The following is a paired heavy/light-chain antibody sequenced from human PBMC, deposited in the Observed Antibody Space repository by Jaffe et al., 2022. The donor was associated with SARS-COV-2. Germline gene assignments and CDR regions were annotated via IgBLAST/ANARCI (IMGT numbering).Heavy chain of an antibody. CDR2: IYPGDSDT. CDR3: ARGEDYYDSSGYLLKDAFDI. J-gene: IGHJ3*02. CDR1: GYSFTSYW. D-gene: IGHD3-22*01. V-gene: IGHV5-51*01. Sequence: EVQLVQSGAEVKKPGESLKISCKGSGYSFTSYWIGWVRQMPGKGLEWMGIIYPGDSDTRYSPSFQGQVTISADKSISTAYLQWSSLKASDTAMYYCARGEDYYDSSGYLLKDAFDIWGQGTMVTVSS.
Light chain of an antibody. CDR2: KAS. J-gene: IGKJ1*01. Sequence: DIQMTQSPSTLSASVGDRVTITCRASQSISSWLAWYQQKPGKAPKLLIYKASSLESGVPSRFSGSGSGTEFTLTISSLQPDDFATYYCQQYNSYSETFGQGTKVEIK. V-gene: IGKV1-5*03. CDR3: QQYNSYSET. CDR1: QSISSW.